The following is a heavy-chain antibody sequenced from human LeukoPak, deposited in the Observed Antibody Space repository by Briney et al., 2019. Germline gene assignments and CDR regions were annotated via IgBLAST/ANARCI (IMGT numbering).Heavy chain of an antibody. D-gene: IGHD6-19*01. Sequence: SETLPLTCTVSGGSISSSSYYWGWIRQPPGKGLEWIGSIYYTGSTYYNPSLKSRVTISVDTSKNQFSLKLSSVTAADTAVYYCARLSSGWYGGFIDYWGQGTLVTVSS. CDR3: ARLSSGWYGGFIDY. CDR1: GGSISSSSYY. CDR2: IYYTGST. V-gene: IGHV4-39*01. J-gene: IGHJ4*02.